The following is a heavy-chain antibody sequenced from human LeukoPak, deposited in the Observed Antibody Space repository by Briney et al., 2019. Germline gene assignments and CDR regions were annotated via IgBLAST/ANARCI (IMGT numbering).Heavy chain of an antibody. V-gene: IGHV4-59*01. Sequence: PSETLSLTCAVYGGSFSGYYWGWIRQPPGEGLGWIGYIYYSGTTNYNPSLKSRVTISVDTSKNQFSLKLNSVTAADTAVYYCARGVYIAAAQYGYWGQGTLVTVSS. J-gene: IGHJ4*02. CDR2: IYYSGTT. CDR1: GGSFSGYY. D-gene: IGHD6-13*01. CDR3: ARGVYIAAAQYGY.